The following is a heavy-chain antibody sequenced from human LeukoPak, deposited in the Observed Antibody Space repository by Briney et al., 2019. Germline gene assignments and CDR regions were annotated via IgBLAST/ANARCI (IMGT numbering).Heavy chain of an antibody. D-gene: IGHD3-3*01. CDR2: IIPIFGTA. Sequence: SVKVSCKASGYTFTSYGISWVRQAPGQGLEWMGGIIPIFGTANYAQKFQGRVTITADESTSTAYMELSSLRSEDTAVYYCARGVTYYDFWSGPLNWFDPWGQGTLVTVSS. J-gene: IGHJ5*02. V-gene: IGHV1-69*13. CDR3: ARGVTYYDFWSGPLNWFDP. CDR1: GYTFTSYG.